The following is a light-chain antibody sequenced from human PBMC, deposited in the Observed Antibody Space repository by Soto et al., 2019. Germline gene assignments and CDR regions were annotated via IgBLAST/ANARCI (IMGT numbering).Light chain of an antibody. CDR3: QQYDSSPRT. CDR1: QSVSRSF. Sequence: EIVLTQSPGTLSLSPGERATLSCRASQSVSRSFLAWCQQKPGQAPRLLIYGASSRATGIPDRFSGSGSGTDFTLTISRLEPEDFAVYYWQQYDSSPRTFGQGTKLEIK. V-gene: IGKV3-20*01. CDR2: GAS. J-gene: IGKJ2*01.